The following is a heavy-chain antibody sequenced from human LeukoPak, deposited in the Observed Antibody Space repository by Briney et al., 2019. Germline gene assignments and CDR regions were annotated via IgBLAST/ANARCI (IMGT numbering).Heavy chain of an antibody. Sequence: ASVKVSCKASGYSFTSNYIHWVRQAPGQGLEWMGMIYPRDGSTSYAQKFQGRVTVTRDTSTSTVHMELSGLGSEDTAVYYCARDQEAFDYWGQGTLVTVSS. CDR1: GYSFTSNY. CDR2: IYPRDGST. J-gene: IGHJ4*02. V-gene: IGHV1-46*01. CDR3: ARDQEAFDY.